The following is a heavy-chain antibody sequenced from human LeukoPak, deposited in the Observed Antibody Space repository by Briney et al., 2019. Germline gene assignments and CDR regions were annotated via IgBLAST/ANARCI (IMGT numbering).Heavy chain of an antibody. Sequence: PGGSLRLSCAASGFTFSSSGMNWVRQAPGKGLEWISFISSSSSTIYYADSVKGRFTISRDNAKNSLYLQMNSLRDEDTAVYFCASYSGTYTNNFEYWGQGTLVTVSS. CDR2: ISSSSSTI. J-gene: IGHJ4*02. CDR1: GFTFSSSG. V-gene: IGHV3-48*02. CDR3: ASYSGTYTNNFEY. D-gene: IGHD1-26*01.